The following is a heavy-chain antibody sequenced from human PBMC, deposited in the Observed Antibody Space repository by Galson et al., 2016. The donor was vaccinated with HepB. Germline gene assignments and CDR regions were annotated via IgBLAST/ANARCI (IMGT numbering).Heavy chain of an antibody. CDR2: INHSGST. J-gene: IGHJ5*02. CDR1: GGSFSGYF. CDR3: ASRYFDYDFWSGYDASGRAYNWFDP. V-gene: IGHV4-34*01. D-gene: IGHD3-3*01. Sequence: SETLSLTCAVSGGSFSGYFWTWIRQPPGKGLEWIGEINHSGSTNYNPSLKSRITMSVDTSKNQFSLKLTSVTAADTAVYYCASRYFDYDFWSGYDASGRAYNWFDPWGQGTLVTVAS.